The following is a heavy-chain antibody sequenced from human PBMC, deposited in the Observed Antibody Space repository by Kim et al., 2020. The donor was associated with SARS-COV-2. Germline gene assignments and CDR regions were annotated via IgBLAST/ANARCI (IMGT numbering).Heavy chain of an antibody. CDR1: GFTFDDYG. D-gene: IGHD5-18*01. Sequence: GGSLRLSCAASGFTFDDYGMSWVRQAPGKGLEWVSGINWNGGSTGYADSVKGRFTISRDNAKNSLYLQMNSLRAEDTALYYCAGQDTAMVHDAFDIWGQGTMVTVSS. J-gene: IGHJ3*02. CDR3: AGQDTAMVHDAFDI. CDR2: INWNGGST. V-gene: IGHV3-20*04.